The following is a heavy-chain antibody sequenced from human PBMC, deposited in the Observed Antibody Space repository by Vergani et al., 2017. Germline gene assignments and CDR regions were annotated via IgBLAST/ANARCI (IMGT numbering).Heavy chain of an antibody. CDR1: GFSFRGHG. J-gene: IGHJ4*02. V-gene: IGHV3-23*04. CDR2: ISGSGGST. CDR3: TRGWYYDSIAYWAY. D-gene: IGHD3-22*01. Sequence: VHLVESGGGVVQPGRSLTLSCVASGFSFRGHGMHWVRQAPGKGLEWVSAISGSGGSTYYADSVKGRFTISRDNSKTTLYLQMNSLRSEDTAVYYYTRGWYYDSIAYWAYWGQGTLVTVSS.